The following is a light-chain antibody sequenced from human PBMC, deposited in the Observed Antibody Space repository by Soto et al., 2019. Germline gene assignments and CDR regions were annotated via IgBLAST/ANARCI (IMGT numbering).Light chain of an antibody. CDR3: SSYTISSIPLI. CDR1: SSDVGGYNY. J-gene: IGLJ1*01. CDR2: EVS. V-gene: IGLV2-14*01. Sequence: QSVLTQPASVSGSPGQSITISCTGTSSDVGGYNYVSWYQQHPGKAPKLMIYEVSNRPSGVSNRFSGSKSGNTASLTISGLQAEDEADYYCSSYTISSIPLIFGTGTKLTVL.